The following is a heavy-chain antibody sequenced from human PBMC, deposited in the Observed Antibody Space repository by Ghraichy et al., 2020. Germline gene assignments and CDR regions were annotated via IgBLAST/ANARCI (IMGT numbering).Heavy chain of an antibody. CDR1: GGSISSYY. D-gene: IGHD3-10*01. CDR3: ASAGRITMVRGVPYYYYGMDV. J-gene: IGHJ6*02. V-gene: IGHV4-4*07. Sequence: SETLSLTCTVSGGSISSYYWSWIRQPAGKGLEWIGRIYTSGSTNYNPSLKSRVTMSVDTSKNQFSLKLGSGTAADTAVYYCASAGRITMVRGVPYYYYGMDVWGQGTTVTVSS. CDR2: IYTSGST.